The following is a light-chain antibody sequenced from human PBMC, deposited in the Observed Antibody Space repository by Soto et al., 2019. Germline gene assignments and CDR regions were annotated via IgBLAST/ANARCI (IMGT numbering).Light chain of an antibody. J-gene: IGKJ4*01. CDR1: QSVSSSY. CDR2: GAS. CDR3: QQYGSSPPNT. Sequence: EIVLTQSPGTLSLSPGERATLSCRASQSVSSSYLAWYQQKPGQAPRLLIYGASSRATGIPYRFRGSGSGTDFTLTISSLEPEEFAVYYCQQYGSSPPNTFGGGTKVEIK. V-gene: IGKV3-20*01.